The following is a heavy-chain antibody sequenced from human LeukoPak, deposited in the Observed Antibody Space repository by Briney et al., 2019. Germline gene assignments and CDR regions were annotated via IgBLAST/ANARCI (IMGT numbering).Heavy chain of an antibody. D-gene: IGHD2-21*01. J-gene: IGHJ3*02. Sequence: QPGGSLRLSCAVSGFPFITYNMNWVRQAPGKGLEWVSVIFSGGSTYYADSVKGRFTVSRDNSKNTLYLQMNSLTAEDTAIYYCARGQYLVMGTMRAFDIWGQGTKVTVSS. CDR3: ARGQYLVMGTMRAFDI. CDR1: GFPFITYN. CDR2: IFSGGST. V-gene: IGHV3-53*01.